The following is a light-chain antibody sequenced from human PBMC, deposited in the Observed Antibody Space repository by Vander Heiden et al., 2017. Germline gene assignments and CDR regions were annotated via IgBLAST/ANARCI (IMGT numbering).Light chain of an antibody. CDR3: QSYNSSNCV. Sequence: NFMLPQPPSVSESARKTVTISSTRSSGSIGSNYVQWYQQRPASSTNTVIYEDNQRPSGVPDLFSGSIDSSSTPASLTISGLRTEDDSYYYCQSYNSSNCVFGGGTKLTVL. CDR2: EDN. V-gene: IGLV6-57*01. J-gene: IGLJ3*02. CDR1: SGSIGSNY.